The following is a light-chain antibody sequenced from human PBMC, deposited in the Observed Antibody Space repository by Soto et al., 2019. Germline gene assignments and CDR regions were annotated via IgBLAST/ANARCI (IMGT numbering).Light chain of an antibody. CDR3: QQYYGPWT. CDR2: RMS. J-gene: IGKJ1*01. V-gene: IGKV1-5*03. CDR1: QSLSGW. Sequence: DFPMTQSPSTLSASVGDRVTITCRASQSLSGWLAWYQQKPGRAPKLLIYRMSSLETGVPSRFSGSGSGTEFTLTISSLQPDDVATYYCQQYYGPWTFGQGTKVQIK.